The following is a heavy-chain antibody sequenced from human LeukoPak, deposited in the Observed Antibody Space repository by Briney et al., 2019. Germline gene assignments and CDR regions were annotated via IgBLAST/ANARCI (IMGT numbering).Heavy chain of an antibody. D-gene: IGHD3-10*01. CDR1: GFIFRSYS. Sequence: GGSLRLSCAASGFIFRSYSMNWVRQAPGKGLEWVSYIGSGSSPIYYADSVKGRFTVSRDNAKNSLYLQMSSLRDEDTAVYYCARDSSGSDFWGQGTLVTVSS. CDR3: ARDSSGSDF. V-gene: IGHV3-48*02. CDR2: IGSGSSPI. J-gene: IGHJ4*02.